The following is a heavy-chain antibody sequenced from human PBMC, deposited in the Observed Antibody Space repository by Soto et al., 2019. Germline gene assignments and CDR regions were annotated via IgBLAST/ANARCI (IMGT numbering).Heavy chain of an antibody. CDR2: TYYRSKWYN. CDR3: ASESIVATHGGYYYYYGMDV. CDR1: GDSVSSNSAA. D-gene: IGHD5-12*01. J-gene: IGHJ6*02. V-gene: IGHV6-1*01. Sequence: LSQTLSLTCAISGDSVSSNSAAWNWIRQSPSRGLEWLGRTYYRSKWYNDYAVSVKSRITINPDTSKNQFSLQLNSVTPEDTAVYYCASESIVATHGGYYYYYGMDVWGQGTTVTVSS.